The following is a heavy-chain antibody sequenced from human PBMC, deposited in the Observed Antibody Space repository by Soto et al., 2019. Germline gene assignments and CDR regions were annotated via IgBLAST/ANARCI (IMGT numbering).Heavy chain of an antibody. J-gene: IGHJ6*02. Sequence: GGSLRLSCAASGFTFSSYGMHWVRQAPGKGLEWVAVIWYDGSNKYYADSVKGRFTISRDNSKNTLYLQMNSLRAEDTAVYYCARGRWYYGMDVWGQGTTVTVSS. CDR2: IWYDGSNK. CDR1: GFTFSSYG. D-gene: IGHD2-15*01. V-gene: IGHV3-33*01. CDR3: ARGRWYYGMDV.